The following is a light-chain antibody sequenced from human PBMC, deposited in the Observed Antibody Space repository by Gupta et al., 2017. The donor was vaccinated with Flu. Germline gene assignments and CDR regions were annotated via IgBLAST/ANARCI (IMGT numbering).Light chain of an antibody. CDR3: AAWDDSRSGVV. CDR1: KSNIGNNY. V-gene: IGLV1-47*01. CDR2: KNN. Sequence: SVLTQPPSASGPPGQRVTISCSGSKSNIGNNYVYWYQHLPGTAPKLLIYKNNQRPSGVPDRFSGSRSGTSASLAISGLRAEDESDYYCAAWDDSRSGVVFGGGTKLTVL. J-gene: IGLJ2*01.